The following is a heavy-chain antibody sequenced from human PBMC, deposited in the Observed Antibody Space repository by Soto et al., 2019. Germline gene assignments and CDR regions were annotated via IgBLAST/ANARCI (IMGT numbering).Heavy chain of an antibody. CDR1: GYDFARTC. CDR3: ARLVGAYDSYFDH. Sequence: PGESLKISCKASGYDFARTCIGWVRQLPGKGLDWLGIIYPGDSETRYSPSFRGQVTFSVDMSISTAYLQWSSLKTSDIAIYYCARLVGAYDSYFDHWGQGNRVTVSS. D-gene: IGHD5-12*01. CDR2: IYPGDSET. J-gene: IGHJ4*02. V-gene: IGHV5-51*01.